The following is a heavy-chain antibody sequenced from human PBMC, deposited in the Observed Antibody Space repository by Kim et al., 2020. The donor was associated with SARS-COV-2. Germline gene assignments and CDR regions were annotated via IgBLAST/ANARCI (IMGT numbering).Heavy chain of an antibody. D-gene: IGHD2-8*01. CDR1: GFPFSSYA. V-gene: IGHV3-30-3*01. J-gene: IGHJ6*02. Sequence: GGSLRLSCAASGFPFSSYAMHWVRPAPGKGLEWVAFISYDGSNKYYADSVKGRFTISRDNSKNTLSLQMNSLRAEDAAVYYCGRAIAGVSSGFHSGMDVWGQGTTVTVSS. CDR3: GRAIAGVSSGFHSGMDV. CDR2: ISYDGSNK.